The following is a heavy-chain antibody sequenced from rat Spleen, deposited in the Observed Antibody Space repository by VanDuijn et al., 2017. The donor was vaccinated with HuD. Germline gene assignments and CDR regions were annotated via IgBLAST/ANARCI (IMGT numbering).Heavy chain of an antibody. V-gene: IGHV2-15*01. CDR3: ARDENGYVNHWFAY. Sequence: QVQLKESGPGLVQPSETLSLTCTVSGFSLTSYSVSWVRQPPGKGLEWMGVIWTGGSTAYNSLLKSRLSISKDTSKSQVFLKMNSLQTEVTATYYCARDENGYVNHWFAYWGQGTLVTVSS. CDR2: IWTGGST. CDR1: GFSLTSYS. J-gene: IGHJ3*01. D-gene: IGHD1-4*01.